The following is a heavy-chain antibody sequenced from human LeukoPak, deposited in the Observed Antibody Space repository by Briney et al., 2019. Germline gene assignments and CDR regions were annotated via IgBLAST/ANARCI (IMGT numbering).Heavy chain of an antibody. J-gene: IGHJ4*02. V-gene: IGHV3-23*01. CDR2: ITGSGANT. Sequence: GGSLRLSCAASGFTFSSYWMSWVRQAPGKGLEWVSGITGSGANTYYADSVKGRFTISRDNSKNTLYLRMNSLRAEDTAVYYCYYYDSSGFYPQTKIDYWGQGTLVTVSS. CDR1: GFTFSSYW. D-gene: IGHD3-22*01. CDR3: YYYDSSGFYPQTKIDY.